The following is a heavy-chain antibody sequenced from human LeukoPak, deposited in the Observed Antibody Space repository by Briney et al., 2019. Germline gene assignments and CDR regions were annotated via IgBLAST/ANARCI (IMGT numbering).Heavy chain of an antibody. V-gene: IGHV4-34*01. D-gene: IGHD2-15*01. CDR1: GGSFSGYY. J-gene: IGHJ6*03. CDR3: ARGSWGYCSGGSCYSPGGYYYYYYMDV. CDR2: INHSGST. Sequence: SETLSLTCAVYGGSFSGYYWSWIRQPPGKGLEWIGEINHSGSTNYNPSLKSRVTISVDTSKNQFSLKLSPVTAADTAVYYCARGSWGYCSGGSCYSPGGYYYYYYMDVWGKGTTVTVSS.